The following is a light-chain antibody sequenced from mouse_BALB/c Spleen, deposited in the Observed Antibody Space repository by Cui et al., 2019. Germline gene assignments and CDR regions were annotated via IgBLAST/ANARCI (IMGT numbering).Light chain of an antibody. CDR3: QQYHSYPYT. V-gene: IGKV4-61*01. CDR2: RTS. CDR1: SNVSY. Sequence: QIVLTHSPAIMSTSPGEKVTISCSASSNVSYMYWYQQKPGSSPKPWIYRTSNLASGVPARFSGSGSGTSYSLTISSMEAEDAATYYCQQYHSYPYTFGGGTKLEIK. J-gene: IGKJ2*01.